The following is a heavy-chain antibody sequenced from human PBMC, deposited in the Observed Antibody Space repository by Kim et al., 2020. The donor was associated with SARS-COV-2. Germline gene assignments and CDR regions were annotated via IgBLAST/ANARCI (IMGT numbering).Heavy chain of an antibody. Sequence: YYADSVKGRFTISRDNAKNSLYLQMNSLRAEDTAVYYCARGLVKRVFFDYWGQGTLVTVSS. J-gene: IGHJ4*02. D-gene: IGHD6-19*01. V-gene: IGHV3-11*01. CDR3: ARGLVKRVFFDY.